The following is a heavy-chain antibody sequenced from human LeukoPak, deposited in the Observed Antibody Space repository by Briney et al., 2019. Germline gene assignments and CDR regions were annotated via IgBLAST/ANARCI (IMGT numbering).Heavy chain of an antibody. Sequence: SETLSLTCNVSGGSINNHHWSWIRQPAGKGLEWIGRVSSTGSTNYNPSLTSRLTMSVDTSNKQFSLRLRSVTAADTAVYCCARDIANSESYWGYYFYFYGMDVWGQGTTVTVSS. CDR1: GGSINNHH. J-gene: IGHJ6*02. CDR3: ARDIANSESYWGYYFYFYGMDV. V-gene: IGHV4-4*07. CDR2: VSSTGST. D-gene: IGHD3-10*01.